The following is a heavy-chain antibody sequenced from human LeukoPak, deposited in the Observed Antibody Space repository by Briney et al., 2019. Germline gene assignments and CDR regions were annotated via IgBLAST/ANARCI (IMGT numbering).Heavy chain of an antibody. V-gene: IGHV3-73*01. Sequence: GGSLRLSCAASGFTFSGSALHWVRQASGKGLEWVGRIRSKANSYATAYAASVKGRFTISRDDSKNTAYLQMNSLKTEDTAVYYCTGQIGGYSGNYYYYYYIDVWGKGTTVTISS. CDR1: GFTFSGSA. CDR3: TGQIGGYSGNYYYYYYIDV. J-gene: IGHJ6*03. D-gene: IGHD1-26*01. CDR2: IRSKANSYAT.